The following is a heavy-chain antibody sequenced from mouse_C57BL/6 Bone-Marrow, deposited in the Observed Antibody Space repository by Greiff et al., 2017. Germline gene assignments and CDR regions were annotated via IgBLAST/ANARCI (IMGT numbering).Heavy chain of an antibody. CDR1: GFNIKDDY. CDR3: TTRGVYYGSPWFAY. V-gene: IGHV14-4*01. D-gene: IGHD1-1*01. J-gene: IGHJ3*01. CDR2: IDPENGDT. Sequence: EVQLQQSGAELVRPGASVKLSCTASGFNIKDDYMHWVKQRPEQGLEWIGWIDPENGDTEYASKFQGKATITADTSSNTAYLQLSSLTSEDTAVYYWTTRGVYYGSPWFAYWGQGTLVTVSA.